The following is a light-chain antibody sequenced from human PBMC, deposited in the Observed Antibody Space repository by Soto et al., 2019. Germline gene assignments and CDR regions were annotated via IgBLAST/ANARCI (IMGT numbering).Light chain of an antibody. CDR2: EDT. V-gene: IGLV2-23*01. J-gene: IGLJ1*01. Sequence: QSALTQPASVSGSPGQSITISCAGTSDDVGSYNLVSWYQQYPGKAPKLITYEDTKRPSGVSNRFSGSKSGNTASLTISGLQAEDDADYYCCSYAGSSTFSVFGTGTRSPS. CDR1: SDDVGSYNL. CDR3: CSYAGSSTFSV.